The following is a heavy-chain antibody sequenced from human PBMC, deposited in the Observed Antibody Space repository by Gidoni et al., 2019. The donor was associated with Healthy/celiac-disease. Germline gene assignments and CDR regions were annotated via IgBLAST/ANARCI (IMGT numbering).Heavy chain of an antibody. J-gene: IGHJ4*02. CDR3: AKSPIPRYSSGWYNY. V-gene: IGHV3-9*01. D-gene: IGHD6-19*01. CDR1: GFPFDDYA. CDR2: ISWNSGSI. Sequence: EVQLVESGGGLVQPGRSLRFPCAASGFPFDDYAMHWVRQAPGKGLEWVAGISWNSGSIGYADSVKGRFTIARDNAKNSLYLQMNSLRAEDTALYYCAKSPIPRYSSGWYNYWGQGTLVTVSS.